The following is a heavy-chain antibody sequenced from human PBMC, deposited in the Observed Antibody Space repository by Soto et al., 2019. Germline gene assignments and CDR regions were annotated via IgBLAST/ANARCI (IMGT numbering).Heavy chain of an antibody. J-gene: IGHJ5*02. CDR2: IYFTGST. V-gene: IGHV4-61*01. CDR3: TRGPPRVQWFDP. Sequence: SETLSLTCTVSGGAVSSGTYYWSWIRQPPGKGLEWIGHIYFTGSTDYNPSLKSRVTMSLDTSRNQFSLKLSSVTAADTAVYYCTRGPPRVQWFDPWGLGTLVTVSS. CDR1: GGAVSSGTYY.